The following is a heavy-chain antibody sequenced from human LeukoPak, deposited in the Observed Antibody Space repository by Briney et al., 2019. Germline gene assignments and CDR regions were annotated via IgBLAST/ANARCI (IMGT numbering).Heavy chain of an antibody. Sequence: GGSLRLSCAASGFTFDDYGMSWVRQAPGKGLEWVAVISYDGSNKYYADSVKGRFTISRDNSKNTLYLQMNSLRAEDTAVYYCARRRFFDNYYDSSGSDALDAFDIWGQGTMVTVSS. CDR2: ISYDGSNK. J-gene: IGHJ3*02. CDR3: ARRRFFDNYYDSSGSDALDAFDI. V-gene: IGHV3-30*03. CDR1: GFTFDDYG. D-gene: IGHD3-22*01.